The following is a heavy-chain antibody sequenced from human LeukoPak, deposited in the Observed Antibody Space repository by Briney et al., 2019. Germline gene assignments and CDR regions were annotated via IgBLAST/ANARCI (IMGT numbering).Heavy chain of an antibody. Sequence: PSETLSLTCAVYGGSFSGYYWSWIRQPPGKGLEWIGEINHSGSTNYNPSLKSRVTISVDTSKNQFSLKLSSVTAADTAVYYCAREHYYDSSGRFDYWGQGTLVTVSS. D-gene: IGHD3-22*01. CDR2: INHSGST. J-gene: IGHJ4*02. CDR1: GGSFSGYY. CDR3: AREHYYDSSGRFDY. V-gene: IGHV4-34*01.